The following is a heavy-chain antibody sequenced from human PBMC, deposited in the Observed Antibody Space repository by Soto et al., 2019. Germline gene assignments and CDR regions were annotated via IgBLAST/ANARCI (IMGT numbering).Heavy chain of an antibody. CDR2: ISPYNGNT. V-gene: IGHV1-18*01. CDR1: DFTFTSYG. CDR3: ARDLTAVAGTEELGYDYDYGLYV. Sequence: QVLLVQSGAEVRKPGASVKVSCKTSDFTFTSYGISWARQAPGQGLEWRGWISPYNGNTNYAQKLQGRVTMTPATSMSSAYMELRSVVSDDTAVYYCARDLTAVAGTEELGYDYDYGLYVWGQGNTVTFS. D-gene: IGHD6-19*01. J-gene: IGHJ6*02.